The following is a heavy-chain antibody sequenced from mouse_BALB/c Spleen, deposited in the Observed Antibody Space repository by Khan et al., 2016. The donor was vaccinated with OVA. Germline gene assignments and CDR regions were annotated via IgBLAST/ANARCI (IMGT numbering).Heavy chain of an antibody. CDR1: GFSLTDYG. CDR2: IWSDGST. J-gene: IGHJ4*01. CDR3: ARQPYYHYYIMDY. Sequence: QVQLKESGPGLVAPSQSLSITCTISGFSLTDYGVHWVRQPPGKGLEWLVVIWSDGSTTYNSALKSRLSIIKDKYKSQIFLKMNSIQTDDTAMYYCARQPYYHYYIMDYWGQGTSVTVSS. D-gene: IGHD2-10*01. V-gene: IGHV2-6-1*01.